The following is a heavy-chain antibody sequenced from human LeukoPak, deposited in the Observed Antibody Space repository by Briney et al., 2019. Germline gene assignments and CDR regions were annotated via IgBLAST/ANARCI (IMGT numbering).Heavy chain of an antibody. V-gene: IGHV3-23*01. Sequence: GGSLRLSCAATGFTFSSYAMSWVRQAPGKGLEWLSTISDGGDTTFYADSVKGRFTISRDSSKNTLYLQMTNLRAEDTAVYYCARKQAIDYAPPDFWGQGTLVTVSS. CDR3: ARKQAIDYAPPDF. J-gene: IGHJ4*02. CDR2: ISDGGDTT. CDR1: GFTFSSYA. D-gene: IGHD2-2*01.